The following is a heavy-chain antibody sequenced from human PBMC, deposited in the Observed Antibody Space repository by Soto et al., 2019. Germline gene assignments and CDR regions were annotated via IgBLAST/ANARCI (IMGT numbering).Heavy chain of an antibody. CDR1: GFSLNTRVVG. Sequence: ITLKESGPTLVKPTQTLTLTCTFSGFSLNTRVVGVGWIRQPPGQALEWLALISWDGEKRYSPSLKSRLTSTQDTSENQVVLTMTNIDPVDTATYCCAHRRGDIVTGHYYFDYWGQGTLVTVSS. V-gene: IGHV2-5*02. D-gene: IGHD3-9*01. J-gene: IGHJ4*02. CDR2: ISWDGEK. CDR3: AHRRGDIVTGHYYFDY.